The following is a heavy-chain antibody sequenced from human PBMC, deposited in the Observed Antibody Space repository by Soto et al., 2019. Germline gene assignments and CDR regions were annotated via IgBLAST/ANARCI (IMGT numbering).Heavy chain of an antibody. V-gene: IGHV3-30*19. CDR3: VRGDNWSDEASDY. CDR1: GYSFTKYW. J-gene: IGHJ4*02. Sequence: GESLKISCKGSGYSFTKYWIGWVRQAPGKGLEWVAVISYDGSNKYYADSVKGRFTISRDNSKNTLYLQMNSLRAEDTAVYYCVRGDNWSDEASDYWGQVTQVTVSS. CDR2: ISYDGSNK. D-gene: IGHD1-1*01.